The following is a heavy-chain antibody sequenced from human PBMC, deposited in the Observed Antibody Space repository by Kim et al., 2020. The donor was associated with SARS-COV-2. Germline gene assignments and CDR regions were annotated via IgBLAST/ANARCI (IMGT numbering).Heavy chain of an antibody. CDR2: GST. D-gene: IGHD2-15*01. CDR3: ASLSGSTDY. Sequence: GSTNYTPSLKSRVTISVDTSKNQFSLKLSSVTAADTAVYYCASLSGSTDYWGQGTLVTVSS. V-gene: IGHV4-59*01. J-gene: IGHJ4*02.